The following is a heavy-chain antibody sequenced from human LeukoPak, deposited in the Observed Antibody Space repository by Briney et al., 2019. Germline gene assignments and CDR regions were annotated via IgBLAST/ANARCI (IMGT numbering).Heavy chain of an antibody. Sequence: ASVKVSCKASGYTFTSYDINWVRQATGQGLEWMGWMNPNSGNTGYAQKFQGRVTMTRDTSTSTAYMELSSLRSEDTAVYFCARVASDYHYYYGMDVWGQGTTVTVSS. V-gene: IGHV1-8*01. CDR2: MNPNSGNT. J-gene: IGHJ6*02. CDR3: ARVASDYHYYYGMDV. CDR1: GYTFTSYD.